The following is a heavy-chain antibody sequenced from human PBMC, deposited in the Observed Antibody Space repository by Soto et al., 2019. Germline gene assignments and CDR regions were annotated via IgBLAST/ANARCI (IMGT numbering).Heavy chain of an antibody. V-gene: IGHV4-39*01. CDR3: ARHGPQGWFDP. CDR2: IHYSGSI. J-gene: IGHJ5*02. Sequence: QLQLQESGPGLVKPSETLSLTCTVSGGSISSSSYYWGWIRQPPGKALEWIGSIHYSGSIYYNPSLKSRVTISVDTSKNQFSLKLSSVTAADTAVYYCARHGPQGWFDPWGQGTLVTVSS. CDR1: GGSISSSSYY.